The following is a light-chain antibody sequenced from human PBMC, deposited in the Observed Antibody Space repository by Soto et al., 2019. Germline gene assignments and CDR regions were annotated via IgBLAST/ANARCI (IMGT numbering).Light chain of an antibody. CDR3: KQFIIYLGT. CDR2: GAS. V-gene: IGKV1-9*01. J-gene: IGKJ1*01. CDR1: QGITSY. Sequence: DIQLTQSPSFLSASVGDRVTITCRASQGITSYLAWYQQKPGKAPRLLIYGASTLQSGVPSRFSGSGSGTNFLFTITSLQLEVFEIFYCKQFIIYLGTFAKGTKVKIK.